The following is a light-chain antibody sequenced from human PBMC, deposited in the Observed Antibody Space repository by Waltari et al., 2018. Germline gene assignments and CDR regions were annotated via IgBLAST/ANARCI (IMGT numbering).Light chain of an antibody. CDR2: DKN. J-gene: IGLJ2*01. CDR1: SLRPYY. V-gene: IGLV3-19*01. CDR3: HSRDASGVGGS. Sequence: SSELTQDPAVSVAMGQTVRITCQGDSLRPYYAIWYQQRPGQAPVLVMYDKNNRPSGVPDRFSGSSSDNTASLTITGAQAEDEASYYCHSRDASGVGGSFGGGTQLTVL.